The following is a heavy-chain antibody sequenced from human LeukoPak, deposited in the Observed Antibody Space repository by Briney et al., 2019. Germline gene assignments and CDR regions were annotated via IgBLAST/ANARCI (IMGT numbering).Heavy chain of an antibody. D-gene: IGHD5-18*01. J-gene: IGHJ4*02. CDR1: GGSICSGDYY. V-gene: IGHV4-30-4*01. CDR3: AREVRGYSYGYFDY. CDR2: IYYSGST. Sequence: SQTLSLTCTVSGGSICSGDYYWSWIRQPPGKGLGWLGYIYYSGSTYDNPSLKSRVTISVDTSMNQFSLKLCSVTAADTAVYYCAREVRGYSYGYFDYWGQGTLVTVSS.